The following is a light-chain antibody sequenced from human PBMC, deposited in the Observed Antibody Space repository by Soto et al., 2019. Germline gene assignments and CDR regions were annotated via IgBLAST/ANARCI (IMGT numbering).Light chain of an antibody. CDR3: QQYNMWPLTWT. Sequence: EIVMTKSPATLYVPPGVRSTLSCRASQSVSSNLGFYQPTPGQAPRLLIYGSSTSATGIPARCSGSGSGIEFTPIISSLESEEFAGYFCQQYNMWPLTWTVGQGTKLDIK. V-gene: IGKV3-15*01. CDR1: QSVSSN. J-gene: IGKJ1*01. CDR2: GSS.